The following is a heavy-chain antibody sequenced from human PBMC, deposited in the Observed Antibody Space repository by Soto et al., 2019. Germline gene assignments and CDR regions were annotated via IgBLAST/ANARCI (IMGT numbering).Heavy chain of an antibody. CDR3: ARCHCSGGSCYLMASDI. V-gene: IGHV3-53*04. CDR1: GFTVSSNY. CDR2: IYSGGST. Sequence: VQLVESGGGLVQPGGSLRLSCAASGFTVSSNYMSWVRQAPGKGLEWVSVIYSGGSTYYADSVKGRFTISRHNANNTLYLQMTSLRAEDTAVYYCARCHCSGGSCYLMASDIWGQGTMVTVSS. D-gene: IGHD2-15*01. J-gene: IGHJ3*02.